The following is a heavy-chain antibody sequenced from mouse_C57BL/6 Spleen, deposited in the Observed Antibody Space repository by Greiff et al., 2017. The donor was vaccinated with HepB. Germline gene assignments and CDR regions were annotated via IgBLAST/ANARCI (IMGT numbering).Heavy chain of an antibody. D-gene: IGHD1-1*01. Sequence: VQLQESGPELVKPGASVKLSCKASGYTFTSYDINWVKQRPGQGLEWIGWIYPRDGSTKYNEKFKGKATLTVDTSSSTAYMELHSLTSEDSAVYFCARLAITTVVAPGYFDVWGTGTTVTVSS. CDR3: ARLAITTVVAPGYFDV. CDR2: IYPRDGST. CDR1: GYTFTSYD. V-gene: IGHV1-85*01. J-gene: IGHJ1*03.